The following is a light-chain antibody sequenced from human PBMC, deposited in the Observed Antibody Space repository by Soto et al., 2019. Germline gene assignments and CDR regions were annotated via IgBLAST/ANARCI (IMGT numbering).Light chain of an antibody. CDR1: SSDVGAFNY. CDR3: SSYAGSNNVI. CDR2: EVT. J-gene: IGLJ2*01. Sequence: QSALTQPPSASGSPGQSVTISCAGTSSDVGAFNYVSWYQQLPGKAPKLMIYEVTKRPSGVPDRFSGSKSGNTASLTVSGRQDEDEADYYCSSYAGSNNVIFGGGTKLTVL. V-gene: IGLV2-8*01.